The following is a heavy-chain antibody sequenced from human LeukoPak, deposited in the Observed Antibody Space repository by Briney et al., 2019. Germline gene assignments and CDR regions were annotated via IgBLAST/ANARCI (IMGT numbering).Heavy chain of an antibody. J-gene: IGHJ4*02. D-gene: IGHD6-6*01. CDR3: ARNIAARRMGGSD. V-gene: IGHV3-21*01. Sequence: GGSLRLSCAASGFTFSSYSMNWVRQAPGKGLEWVSSTSSSSSYIYYADSVKGRFTISRDNAKNSLYLQMNSLRAEDTAVYYCARNIAARRMGGSDWGQGTLVTVSS. CDR2: TSSSSSYI. CDR1: GFTFSSYS.